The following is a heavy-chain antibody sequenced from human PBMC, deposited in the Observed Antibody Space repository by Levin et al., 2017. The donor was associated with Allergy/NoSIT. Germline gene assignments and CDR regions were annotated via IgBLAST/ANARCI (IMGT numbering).Heavy chain of an antibody. Sequence: ASETLSLTCAISGDSVSSNSAAWNWIRQSPSRGLEWLGRTFYRSKWNNDYEISVKSRISINPDTSKNQFSLQLNSVTPEDTAVYYCARGVRRGTGDAVDIWGRGTMVTVSS. CDR3: ARGVRRGTGDAVDI. CDR1: GDSVSSNSAA. J-gene: IGHJ3*02. V-gene: IGHV6-1*01. D-gene: IGHD1-14*01. CDR2: TFYRSKWNN.